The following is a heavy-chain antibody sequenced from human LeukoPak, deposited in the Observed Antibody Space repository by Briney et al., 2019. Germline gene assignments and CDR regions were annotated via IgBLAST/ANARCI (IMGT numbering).Heavy chain of an antibody. J-gene: IGHJ6*02. CDR1: GYTFTSYD. Sequence: PRASVKVSCKASGYTFTSYDINWVRQATGQGLEWMGWINPNSGGTNYAQKFQGRVTMTRDTSISTAYMELSRLRSDDTAVYYCAILTGTTSGYYYYGMDVWGQGTTVTVSS. CDR3: AILTGTTSGYYYYGMDV. V-gene: IGHV1-2*02. D-gene: IGHD1-20*01. CDR2: INPNSGGT.